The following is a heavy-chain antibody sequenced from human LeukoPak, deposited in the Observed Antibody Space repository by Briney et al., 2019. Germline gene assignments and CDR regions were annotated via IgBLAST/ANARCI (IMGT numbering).Heavy chain of an antibody. D-gene: IGHD2-2*01. V-gene: IGHV3-30-3*01. CDR1: GFTFSSYA. CDR3: ARSQPETDAFDI. Sequence: GGSLRLSCAASGFTFSSYAMHWVRQAPGKGLEWVAVISYDGSNKYYADSVKGRFTISRDNSKNTLYLQMNSLRAEDTAVYYCARSQPETDAFDIWGQGTMVTVSS. CDR2: ISYDGSNK. J-gene: IGHJ3*02.